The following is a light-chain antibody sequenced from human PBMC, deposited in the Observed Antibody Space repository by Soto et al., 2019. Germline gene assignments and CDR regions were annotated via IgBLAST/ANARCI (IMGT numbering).Light chain of an antibody. CDR2: LNSDGSH. J-gene: IGLJ2*01. Sequence: QLVLTQSPSASASLGASVKLTCTLSSGHSSYAIAWHQQQPEKGPRYLMKLNSDGSHSKGDGIPDRFSGSSSGAERYLTISSLQSEDEADYYCQTWGTVVFGGGTKLIVL. CDR3: QTWGTVV. CDR1: SGHSSYA. V-gene: IGLV4-69*01.